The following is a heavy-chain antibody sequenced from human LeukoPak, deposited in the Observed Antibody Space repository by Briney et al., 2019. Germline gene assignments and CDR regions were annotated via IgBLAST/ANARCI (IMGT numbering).Heavy chain of an antibody. CDR2: ITDDGYNT. J-gene: IGHJ4*02. D-gene: IGHD6-19*01. V-gene: IGHV3-23*01. Sequence: GGSLRLSCAASGFTFSAFAMTWVRQAPGKGLEWVSTITDDGYNTYSADSVKGRITFSRDNSKNTLSLQLRSLRAEDTAEYYCAKDLSYTSGASDHWGQGTLVTVSS. CDR1: GFTFSAFA. CDR3: AKDLSYTSGASDH.